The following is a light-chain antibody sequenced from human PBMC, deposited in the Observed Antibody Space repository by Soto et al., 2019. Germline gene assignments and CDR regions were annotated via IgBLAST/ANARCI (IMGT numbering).Light chain of an antibody. CDR3: QQYDGSPRT. CDR1: QSVSTS. CDR2: GAS. V-gene: IGKV3-20*01. J-gene: IGKJ1*01. Sequence: EVVLTQSPGTLSXXXXXXXXXXXXASQSVSTSVGWYQQKPGQAPRLLIYGASNRATGIPDRFSGSGSGTDFTLTISRLEPEDFAVYYCQQYDGSPRTFGQGTKVDIK.